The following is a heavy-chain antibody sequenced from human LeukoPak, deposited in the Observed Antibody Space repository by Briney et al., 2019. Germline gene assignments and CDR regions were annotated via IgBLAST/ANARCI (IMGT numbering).Heavy chain of an antibody. CDR1: GYSISSGHY. D-gene: IGHD3-22*01. CDR3: ARHRRPHYYDSSGYTY. J-gene: IGHJ4*02. Sequence: SETLSLTCTVSGYSISSGHYWGWIRQPPGKGLEWIGSIYHSESTYYNPSLKSRVTISVDTSKNQFSLKLSSVTAADTAVYYCARHRRPHYYDSSGYTYWGQGTLVTVSS. V-gene: IGHV4-38-2*02. CDR2: IYHSEST.